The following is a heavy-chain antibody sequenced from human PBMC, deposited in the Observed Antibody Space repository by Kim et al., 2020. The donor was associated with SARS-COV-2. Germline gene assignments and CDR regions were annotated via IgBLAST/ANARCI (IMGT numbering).Heavy chain of an antibody. CDR3: ARDAGSYYGGNSFDYGMDV. CDR1: GYTFTSYG. V-gene: IGHV1-18*01. J-gene: IGHJ6*02. Sequence: ASVKVSCKASGYTFTSYGISWVRQAPGQGLEWMGCISAYNGNTNYAQKLQGRVTMTTDTSTSTAYMELRSLRSDDTAVYYCARDAGSYYGGNSFDYGMDVWGQGTTVTVSS. CDR2: ISAYNGNT. D-gene: IGHD4-17*01.